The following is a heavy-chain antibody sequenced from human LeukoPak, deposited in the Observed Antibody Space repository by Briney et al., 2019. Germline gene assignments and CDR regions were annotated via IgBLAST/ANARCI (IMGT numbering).Heavy chain of an antibody. CDR3: ARRWQGATDPPTSYYYYMDV. Sequence: ASVKVSCKVSGYTLTELSMHWVRQAPGKGLEWMGGFDPEDGETIYAQKFQGRVTMTEDTSTDTAYMELSSLRSEDTAVYYCARRWQGATDPPTSYYYYMDVWGKGTTATVSS. V-gene: IGHV1-24*01. D-gene: IGHD1-26*01. CDR2: FDPEDGET. CDR1: GYTLTELS. J-gene: IGHJ6*03.